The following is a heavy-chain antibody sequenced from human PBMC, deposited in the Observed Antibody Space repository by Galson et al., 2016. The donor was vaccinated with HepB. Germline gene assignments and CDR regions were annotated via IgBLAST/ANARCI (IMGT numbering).Heavy chain of an antibody. D-gene: IGHD3-9*01. V-gene: IGHV4-4*02. J-gene: IGHJ6*02. Sequence: SETLSLTCAISGGSISSSNWWSWVRQPPGKGLEWIGEIYHSGSTNYKSSLKSRVTMSVDKSKNQFSLSLSSVTAADTAVYYCARARGENLTGYSYRYYYFGLDVWGQGTTVTVSS. CDR1: GGSISSSNW. CDR2: IYHSGST. CDR3: ARARGENLTGYSYRYYYFGLDV.